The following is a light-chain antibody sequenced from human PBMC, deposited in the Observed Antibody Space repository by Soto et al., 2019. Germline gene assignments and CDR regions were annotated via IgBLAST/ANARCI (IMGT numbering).Light chain of an antibody. CDR2: DAS. V-gene: IGKV3D-15*01. CDR3: HQYNNWPPWT. CDR1: QNIRTD. J-gene: IGKJ1*01. Sequence: PLSCWASQNIRTDLAWYQQRSGQGPRLLIYDASTRATGIPARFSGSGSGTEFTLTISSLQSEDFAVYYCHQYNNWPPWTFGQGTNV.